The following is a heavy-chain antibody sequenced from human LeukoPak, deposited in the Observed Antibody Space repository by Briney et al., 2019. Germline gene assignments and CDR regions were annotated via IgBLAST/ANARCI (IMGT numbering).Heavy chain of an antibody. CDR3: AKVGQTYYDFWSGYYPDY. V-gene: IGHV3-30*02. Sequence: GGSLRLSCAASGFTFSSYGMHWVRQAPGKGLEWVAFIRYDGSNKYYADSVKGRFTISRDNSKNTLYLQMNSLGAEDTAVYYCAKVGQTYYDFWSGYYPDYWGQGTLVTVSS. CDR2: IRYDGSNK. CDR1: GFTFSSYG. J-gene: IGHJ4*02. D-gene: IGHD3-3*01.